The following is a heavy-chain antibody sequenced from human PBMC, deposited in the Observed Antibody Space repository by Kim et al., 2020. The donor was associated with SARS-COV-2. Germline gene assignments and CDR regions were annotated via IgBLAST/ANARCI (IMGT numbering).Heavy chain of an antibody. CDR1: GGSISSGGYY. J-gene: IGHJ5*02. V-gene: IGHV4-31*03. D-gene: IGHD3-10*01. CDR3: ARGVLWFGELFFNWFDP. Sequence: SETLSLTCTVSGGSISSGGYYWSWIRQHPGKGLEWIGYIYYSGSTYYNPSLKSRVTISVDTSKNQFSLKLSSVTAADTAVYYCARGVLWFGELFFNWFDPWGQGILVTVSS. CDR2: IYYSGST.